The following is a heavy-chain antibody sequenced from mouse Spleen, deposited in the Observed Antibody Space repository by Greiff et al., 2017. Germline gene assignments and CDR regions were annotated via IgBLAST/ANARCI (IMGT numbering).Heavy chain of an antibody. J-gene: IGHJ2*01. CDR3: ARSFYYYGSSYPFDY. V-gene: IGHV1-82*01. D-gene: IGHD1-1*01. CDR1: GYAFSSSW. CDR2: IYPGDGDT. Sequence: QVQLQQSGPELVKPGASVKISCKASGYAFSSSWMNWVKQRPGKGLEWIGRIYPGDGDTNYNGKFKGKATLTADKSSSTAYMQLSSLTSEDSAVYFCARSFYYYGSSYPFDYWGQGTTLTVSS.